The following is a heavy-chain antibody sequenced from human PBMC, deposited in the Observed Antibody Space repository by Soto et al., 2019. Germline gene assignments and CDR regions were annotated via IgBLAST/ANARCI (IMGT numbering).Heavy chain of an antibody. CDR2: IGTAGDT. D-gene: IGHD4-17*01. J-gene: IGHJ4*02. CDR3: ARPLTTVTTWRSFGY. CDR1: GFTFSSYD. Sequence: EVQLVESGGGLVQPGGSLRLSCAASGFTFSSYDMHWVRQATGKGLEWVSAIGTAGDTYYPGSVKGRFTISRENAKNSLYLQMNSRRAEDTAVYYCARPLTTVTTWRSFGYWGQGTLVTVSS. V-gene: IGHV3-13*01.